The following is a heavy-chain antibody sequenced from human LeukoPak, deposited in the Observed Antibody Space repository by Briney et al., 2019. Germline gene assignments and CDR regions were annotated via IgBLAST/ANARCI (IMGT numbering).Heavy chain of an antibody. Sequence: ASVKVPCKASGCTFSSYAISWVRQAPGQGLEWMGGIIPIFGTANYAQKFQGRVTITADESTSTAYMELSSLRSEDTAVYYCASRCGSTSCYTGFQHWGQGTLVTVSS. V-gene: IGHV1-69*13. CDR1: GCTFSSYA. CDR3: ASRCGSTSCYTGFQH. D-gene: IGHD2-2*02. J-gene: IGHJ1*01. CDR2: IIPIFGTA.